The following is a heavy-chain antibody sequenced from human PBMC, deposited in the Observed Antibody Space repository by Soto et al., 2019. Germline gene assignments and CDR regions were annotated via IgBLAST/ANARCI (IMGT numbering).Heavy chain of an antibody. D-gene: IGHD3-9*01. CDR3: VFYDVLTGYDH. V-gene: IGHV3-23*01. Sequence: EVQLLESGGGLVQPGGSLRLSCAGSGFIFRNYGMSWVRQAPGKGLEWVSAISGDGTGTYYADSVKGRFAISRDNSRNTLYLQMSSLRAEDTALYYCVFYDVLTGYDHWGQGTLVNVSS. J-gene: IGHJ5*02. CDR1: GFIFRNYG. CDR2: ISGDGTGT.